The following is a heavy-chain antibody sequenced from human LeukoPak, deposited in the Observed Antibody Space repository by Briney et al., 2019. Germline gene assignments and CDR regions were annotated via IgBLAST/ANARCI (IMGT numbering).Heavy chain of an antibody. D-gene: IGHD5-24*01. V-gene: IGHV4-39*01. CDR1: GGSISSSSYY. CDR3: ARLGAGYNSILDY. CDR2: IYYSGST. Sequence: SETLSLTCTVSGGSISSSSYYWGWIRQPPGKGLEWIGSIYYSGSTYYNPSLKSRVTISVDTSKNQFSLKLSSVTAADTAVYYCARLGAGYNSILDYWGQGTLVTVSS. J-gene: IGHJ4*02.